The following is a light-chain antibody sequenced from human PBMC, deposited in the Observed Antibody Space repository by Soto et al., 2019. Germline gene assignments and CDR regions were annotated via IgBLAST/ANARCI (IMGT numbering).Light chain of an antibody. Sequence: QSVLTQPPSVSRAPGQRVTISCTGSSSNIGAGYDVHWYQQLPGAAPKLLIYGNSNRPSGVPDRFSGSKSGTSASLAITGLQAEDEADYYCHSYDSSLSGSVVFGGGTKLTV. J-gene: IGLJ2*01. CDR2: GNS. CDR3: HSYDSSLSGSVV. V-gene: IGLV1-40*01. CDR1: SSNIGAGYD.